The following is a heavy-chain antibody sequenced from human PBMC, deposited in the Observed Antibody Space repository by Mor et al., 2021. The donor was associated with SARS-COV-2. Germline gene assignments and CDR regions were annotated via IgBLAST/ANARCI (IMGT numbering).Heavy chain of an antibody. D-gene: IGHD3-16*01. J-gene: IGHJ3*02. CDR3: AKSHSNAFSLGFDI. Sequence: GSTYYADSVKGRYTISRDNSKSTLYLQINSLRAEDTAVYYCAKSHSNAFSLGFDIWGQGTMVTVSS. V-gene: IGHV3-23*01. CDR2: GST.